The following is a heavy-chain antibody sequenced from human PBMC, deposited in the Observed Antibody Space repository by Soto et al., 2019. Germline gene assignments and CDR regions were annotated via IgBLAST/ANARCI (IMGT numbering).Heavy chain of an antibody. V-gene: IGHV5-10-1*01. J-gene: IGHJ6*02. CDR1: GYSFTSYW. Sequence: GESLKISCKGSGYSFTSYWISWVRQMPGKGLEWMGRIDPSDSYTNYSPSFQGHVTISADKSISTAYLQWSSLKASDTAMYYCARASGYSYGQSHYYYGMDVWGQGTTVTVSS. CDR3: ARASGYSYGQSHYYYGMDV. D-gene: IGHD5-18*01. CDR2: IDPSDSYT.